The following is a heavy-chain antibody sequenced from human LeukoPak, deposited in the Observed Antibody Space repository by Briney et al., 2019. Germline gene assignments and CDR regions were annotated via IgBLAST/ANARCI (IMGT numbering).Heavy chain of an antibody. V-gene: IGHV4-34*01. CDR2: INHSGST. Sequence: KPSETLSLTCAVYGGSFSGYYWSWIRQPPGKGLEWIGEINHSGSTNYNPSLKSRVTISVDTSKNQFSLKLSSVTAADTAVYYCARDRGEYYYDSSGYYSQRDDAFDIWGQGTMVTVSS. D-gene: IGHD3-22*01. J-gene: IGHJ3*02. CDR1: GGSFSGYY. CDR3: ARDRGEYYYDSSGYYSQRDDAFDI.